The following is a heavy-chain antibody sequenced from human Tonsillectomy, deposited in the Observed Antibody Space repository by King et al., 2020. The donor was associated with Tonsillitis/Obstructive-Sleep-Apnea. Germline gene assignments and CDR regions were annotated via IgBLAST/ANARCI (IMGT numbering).Heavy chain of an antibody. CDR1: RFTFSSYA. D-gene: IGHD6-6*01. CDR3: AKYVLVDFSSSALPLTLYYFDY. CDR2: ISGTGAST. V-gene: IGHV3-23*04. J-gene: IGHJ4*02. Sequence: VQLVESGGGLVQPGGSLRLSCAASRFTFSSYAMNWVRQAPGKGLEWVSGISGTGASTYYADSVKGRFTISRDNSKNTLYLQMNRLIAEATAVYYCAKYVLVDFSSSALPLTLYYFDYWGQGTLVTVSS.